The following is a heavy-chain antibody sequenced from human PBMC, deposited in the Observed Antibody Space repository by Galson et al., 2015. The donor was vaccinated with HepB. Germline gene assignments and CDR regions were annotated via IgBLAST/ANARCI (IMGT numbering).Heavy chain of an antibody. CDR1: GFSFSNAW. V-gene: IGHV3-15*01. CDR2: IKNKTNGETT. J-gene: IGHJ6*03. Sequence: SLRLSCAASGFSFSNAWMNWVRQAPGKGLEWVGRIKNKTNGETTDYAAPVKGRFTISRDDSKNTLYLQLNSLKTEDTALYYCTTLYSSSWFQGYPHYLDVWGKGTTVTVSS. CDR3: TTLYSSSWFQGYPHYLDV. D-gene: IGHD6-13*01.